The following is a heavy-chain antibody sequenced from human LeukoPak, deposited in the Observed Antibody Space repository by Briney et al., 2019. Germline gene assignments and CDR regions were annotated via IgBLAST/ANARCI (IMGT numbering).Heavy chain of an antibody. D-gene: IGHD6-13*01. CDR2: IYYSGST. CDR3: ATPYPAAASY. Sequence: SETLSLTCTVSGGSISSSSYYWGWIRQPPGKGLEWIGSIYYSGSTYYNPSLKSRVTISVDTSKNQFSLELSSVTAADTAVYYCATPYPAAASYWGQGTLVTVSS. J-gene: IGHJ4*02. V-gene: IGHV4-39*01. CDR1: GGSISSSSYY.